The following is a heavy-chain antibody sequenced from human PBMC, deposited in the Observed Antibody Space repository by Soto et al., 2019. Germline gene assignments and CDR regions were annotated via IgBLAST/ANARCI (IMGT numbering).Heavy chain of an antibody. Sequence: QVQLVESGGGVVQPGRSLRLSCAASGFTFSSYAMHWVRQAPGKGLEWVAVISYDGSNKYYADSVKGRFTISRDNSKNTLYLLMNSLRAEDTAVYYCARVGITMVRGYFDYWGQGTLVTVSS. V-gene: IGHV3-30-3*01. CDR1: GFTFSSYA. D-gene: IGHD3-10*01. CDR2: ISYDGSNK. CDR3: ARVGITMVRGYFDY. J-gene: IGHJ4*02.